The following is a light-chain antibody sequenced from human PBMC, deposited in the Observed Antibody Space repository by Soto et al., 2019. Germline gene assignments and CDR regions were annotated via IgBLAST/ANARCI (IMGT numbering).Light chain of an antibody. J-gene: IGKJ1*01. CDR3: QQSYSPPWT. Sequence: IQMTQSPSSLSASVGDRVTITCRTSQSINNYLNWYQQKLGKAPKLLIYGTSSLQSGVSSRFSRSGSGTDFSLTISSLQPEDFATYYCQQSYSPPWTFGQGTKVEIK. CDR1: QSINNY. CDR2: GTS. V-gene: IGKV1-39*01.